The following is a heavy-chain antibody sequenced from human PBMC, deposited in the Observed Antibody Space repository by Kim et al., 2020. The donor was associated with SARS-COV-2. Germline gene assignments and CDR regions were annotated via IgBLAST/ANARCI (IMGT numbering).Heavy chain of an antibody. V-gene: IGHV3-33*01. D-gene: IGHD2-15*01. Sequence: YYADSVKGRFTISKDNSKNTLDLQMNSLRAEDTAVYYCARGGASPGRHFALWGRGTLVTVSS. J-gene: IGHJ2*01. CDR3: ARGGASPGRHFAL.